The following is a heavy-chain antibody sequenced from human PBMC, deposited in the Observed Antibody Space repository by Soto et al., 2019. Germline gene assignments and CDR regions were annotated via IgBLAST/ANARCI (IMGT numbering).Heavy chain of an antibody. CDR3: ARVVESEGYCSGGSCYSIDYYYGMDV. CDR1: GGSISSGGYY. CDR2: IYYSGST. J-gene: IGHJ6*02. Sequence: SETLSLTCTVSGGSISSGGYYWSWIRQHPGKGLEWIGYIYYSGSTYYNPSLKSRVTISVDTSKNQFSLKLSSVTAADTAVYYCARVVESEGYCSGGSCYSIDYYYGMDVWGQGTTVTV. V-gene: IGHV4-31*03. D-gene: IGHD2-15*01.